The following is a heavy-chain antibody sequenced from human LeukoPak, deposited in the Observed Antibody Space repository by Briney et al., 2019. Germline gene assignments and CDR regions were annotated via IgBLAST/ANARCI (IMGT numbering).Heavy chain of an antibody. Sequence: PGGSLRLSCAASGFTFSSYGMSWVRQAPEKGLQWVSSISGNADTTYYADSVKGRFTISRDNSKNTLYLQMNSLRAEDTAIYYCVKAPGVYYYYMDVWGEGTTVTISS. V-gene: IGHV3-23*01. D-gene: IGHD3-16*01. J-gene: IGHJ6*03. CDR2: ISGNADTT. CDR1: GFTFSSYG. CDR3: VKAPGVYYYYMDV.